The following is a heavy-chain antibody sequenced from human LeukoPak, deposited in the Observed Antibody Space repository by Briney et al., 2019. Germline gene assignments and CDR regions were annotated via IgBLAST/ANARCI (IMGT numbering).Heavy chain of an antibody. Sequence: ASETLSLTCTVSGGSISSYYWSWIRQPPGKGLEWIGYIYYSGSTNYNPSLKSRVTISVDTSKNQFSLKLSSVTAADTAVYYCARGYYGSGSYFRGSRYYYMDVWGKGTTVTISS. D-gene: IGHD3-10*01. V-gene: IGHV4-59*01. J-gene: IGHJ6*03. CDR3: ARGYYGSGSYFRGSRYYYMDV. CDR2: IYYSGST. CDR1: GGSISSYY.